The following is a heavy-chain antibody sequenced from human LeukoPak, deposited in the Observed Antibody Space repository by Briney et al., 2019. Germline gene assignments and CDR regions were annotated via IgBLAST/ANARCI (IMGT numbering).Heavy chain of an antibody. CDR2: IYSSGGT. J-gene: IGHJ5*02. V-gene: IGHV4-4*07. Sequence: SETLSLTCIVSGGSISGYHWSWIRQPAGRGLEWIGRIYSSGGTNYNPSLKSRVSMSVDTSNNEFSLSLTSVTAADTAIYYCARGQDWFDPWGQGTLVTVSS. CDR3: ARGQDWFDP. CDR1: GGSISGYH.